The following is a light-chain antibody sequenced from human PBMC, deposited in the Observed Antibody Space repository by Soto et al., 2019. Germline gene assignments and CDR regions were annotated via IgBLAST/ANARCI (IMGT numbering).Light chain of an antibody. CDR2: GAS. CDR1: QSVGSN. CDR3: QQYNNWPIT. J-gene: IGKJ5*01. V-gene: IGKV3-15*01. Sequence: EIVMTQSPATLSVSPGERATLSCRASQSVGSNLAWYQQKPGQAPRLLIYGASTRATGIPARFSGSASGTEFTLTISSLQSEDFAVYSCQQYNNWPITFGPGTRLEIK.